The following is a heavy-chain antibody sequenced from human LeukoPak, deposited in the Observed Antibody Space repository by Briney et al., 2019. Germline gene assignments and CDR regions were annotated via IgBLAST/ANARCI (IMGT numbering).Heavy chain of an antibody. V-gene: IGHV4-38-2*02. CDR2: IYHSGST. D-gene: IGHD6-13*01. CDR3: AREGGSPFDY. J-gene: IGHJ4*02. CDR1: GYSISSGYY. Sequence: SETLSLTCTVSGYSISSGYYWGWIRQPPGKGLEWIGSIYHSGSTYYNPSLKSRVTISVDTSKNQFSLKLSSVTAADTAVYYCAREGGSPFDYWGQGTLVTVPS.